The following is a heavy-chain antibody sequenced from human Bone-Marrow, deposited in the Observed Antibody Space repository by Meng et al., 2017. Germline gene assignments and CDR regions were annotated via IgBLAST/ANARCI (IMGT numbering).Heavy chain of an antibody. V-gene: IGHV3-23*01. J-gene: IGHJ6*02. D-gene: IGHD3-3*01. CDR2: ISGSGGST. Sequence: GGSLRLSCAASGFTFSSYSMNWVRQAPGKGLEWVSAISGSGGSTYYADSVKGRFTISRDNSKNTLYLQMNSLRAEDTAVYYCAKDYNDFWSGYYPDSYGMDVWGQGTTVTVSS. CDR3: AKDYNDFWSGYYPDSYGMDV. CDR1: GFTFSSYS.